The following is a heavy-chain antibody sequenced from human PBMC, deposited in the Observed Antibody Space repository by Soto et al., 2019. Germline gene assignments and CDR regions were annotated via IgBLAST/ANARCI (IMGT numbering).Heavy chain of an antibody. D-gene: IGHD5-12*01. CDR3: ARYRGDGYNTYYFDY. CDR2: ISSSSSYI. V-gene: IGHV3-21*01. J-gene: IGHJ4*02. Sequence: GGSLRLSCAASGFTFSSYSMNWVRQAPGKGLEWVSSISSSSSYIYYADSVKGRFTISRDNAKNSLYLQMNSLRAEDTAVYYFARYRGDGYNTYYFDYWGQGTLVTVSS. CDR1: GFTFSSYS.